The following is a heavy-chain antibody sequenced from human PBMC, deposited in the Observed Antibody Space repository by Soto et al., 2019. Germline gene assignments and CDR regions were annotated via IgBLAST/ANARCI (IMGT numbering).Heavy chain of an antibody. Sequence: GGSLRLSCSASGFTFSSYAMDWVRQAPGKGLEYVSAISSNGGSTYYADSVKGRFTISRDNSKNTLYLQMSSLRAEDTAVYYCVKDTAMVNPDFDYWGQGTLVTVSS. CDR2: ISSNGGST. CDR3: VKDTAMVNPDFDY. CDR1: GFTFSSYA. D-gene: IGHD5-18*01. V-gene: IGHV3-64D*06. J-gene: IGHJ4*02.